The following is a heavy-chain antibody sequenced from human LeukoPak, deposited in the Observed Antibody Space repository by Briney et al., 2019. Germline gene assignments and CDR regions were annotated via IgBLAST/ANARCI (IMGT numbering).Heavy chain of an antibody. J-gene: IGHJ6*03. V-gene: IGHV3-20*04. D-gene: IGHD5-12*01. CDR1: GFTFDDYG. Sequence: GGSLRLSCAASGFTFDDYGMSWVRQAPGKGLEWVSNINWNGDSTGYADSVKGRFTISRDNGKNSLYLQMNSLRAEDTALYYCAREVATYVYYYYMDVWGKGTTVTVSS. CDR2: INWNGDST. CDR3: AREVATYVYYYYMDV.